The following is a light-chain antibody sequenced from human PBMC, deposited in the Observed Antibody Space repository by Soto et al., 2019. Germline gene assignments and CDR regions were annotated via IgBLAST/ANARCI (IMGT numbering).Light chain of an antibody. V-gene: IGLV1-40*01. Sequence: QSVLTQPPSVSGAPGQRVTISCTGSSSNIGAGYDVHWYQQLPVTAPKLLIYVNINRPSGVPDRFSGSKSGTSASLAISGLQAEDEADYYCQSYASSLSVVFGGGTKLTVL. CDR1: SSNIGAGYD. CDR3: QSYASSLSVV. CDR2: VNI. J-gene: IGLJ2*01.